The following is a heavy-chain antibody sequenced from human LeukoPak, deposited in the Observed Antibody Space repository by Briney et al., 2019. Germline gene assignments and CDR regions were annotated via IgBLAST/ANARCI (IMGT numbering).Heavy chain of an antibody. CDR1: GFTFSSYA. CDR2: ISGNGGST. V-gene: IGHV3-23*01. Sequence: QSGGSLRLSCAASGFTFSSYAMSWVRQAPGKGLEWVSAISGNGGSTYYADSVKGRFTISRDNSENTLYLQMNSLRAEDTAVYYCARVNGSGSSHRGKDAFDIWGQGTMVTVSS. CDR3: ARVNGSGSSHRGKDAFDI. J-gene: IGHJ3*02. D-gene: IGHD3-10*01.